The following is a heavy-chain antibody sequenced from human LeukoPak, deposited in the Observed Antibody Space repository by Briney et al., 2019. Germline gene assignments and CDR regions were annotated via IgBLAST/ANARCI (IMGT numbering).Heavy chain of an antibody. D-gene: IGHD3-9*01. Sequence: SETLSLTCTVSGGSISSSSYYWGWIRQPPGKRLEWIGSIYYSGSTYYNPSLKSRVTISVDTSKNQFSLKLSSVTAADTAVYYCARGGVYYDILTGYHPSWFDPWGQGTLVTVSS. CDR2: IYYSGST. CDR3: ARGGVYYDILTGYHPSWFDP. J-gene: IGHJ5*02. V-gene: IGHV4-39*01. CDR1: GGSISSSSYY.